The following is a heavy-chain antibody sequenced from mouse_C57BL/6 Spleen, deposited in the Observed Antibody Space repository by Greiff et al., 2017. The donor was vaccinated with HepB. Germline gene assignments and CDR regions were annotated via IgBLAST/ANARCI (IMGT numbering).Heavy chain of an antibody. V-gene: IGHV10-3*01. CDR2: IRSKSSNYAT. D-gene: IGHD3-2*02. J-gene: IGHJ3*01. CDR1: GFTFNTYA. CDR3: VADSSGLAWFGY. Sequence: EVMLVESGGGLVQPKGSLKLSCAASGFTFNTYAMHWVRQAPGKGLEWVARIRSKSSNYATYYADSVNDRFTITRADSQNMSYLQMNNLKTEDTAMYYCVADSSGLAWFGYWGQGTLVTVSA.